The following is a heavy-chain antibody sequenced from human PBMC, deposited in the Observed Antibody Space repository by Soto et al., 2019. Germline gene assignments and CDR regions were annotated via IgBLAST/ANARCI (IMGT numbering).Heavy chain of an antibody. J-gene: IGHJ5*02. CDR1: GGSISKFY. V-gene: IGHV4-4*07. CDR3: VRDGSKSLRDWFDH. Sequence: PXETLYLTCNVAGGSISKFYWAWIRKTAGNGLEWMGRVYATGTTDYNPSLRSRVAMSVDISKKTFSLRLRSVTGADSGVYYCVRDGSKSLRDWFDHWGQGILVTVSS. CDR2: VYATGTT.